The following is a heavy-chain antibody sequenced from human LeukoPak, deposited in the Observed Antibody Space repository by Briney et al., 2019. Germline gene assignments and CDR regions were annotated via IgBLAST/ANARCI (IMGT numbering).Heavy chain of an antibody. D-gene: IGHD3-10*01. Sequence: GTSLRLSCAASGFTFTSYGMHWVRQAPGKGLEWVALITYDGYYKYYSDSVKGRFTISSDTSKNTMYLQMNSLRAEDTAVYYYARDLSPVVRASPMGYWGQGTLVTVSS. J-gene: IGHJ4*02. CDR3: ARDLSPVVRASPMGY. CDR1: GFTFTSYG. V-gene: IGHV3-30*03. CDR2: ITYDGYYK.